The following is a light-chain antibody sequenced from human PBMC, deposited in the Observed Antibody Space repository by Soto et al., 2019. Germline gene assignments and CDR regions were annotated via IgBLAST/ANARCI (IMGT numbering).Light chain of an antibody. V-gene: IGLV1-40*01. J-gene: IGLJ2*01. CDR3: QTADTSLSVV. Sequence: QAVVTQPPSVSGAPGQRVTISCTGSSSNIGAGYGVHWYQQLPGAAPRLLIYNRNNRPSGVPDRFSGTQSDTSASLAITGLQAEDEADYYCQTADTSLSVVFGGGTKLTVL. CDR2: NRN. CDR1: SSNIGAGYG.